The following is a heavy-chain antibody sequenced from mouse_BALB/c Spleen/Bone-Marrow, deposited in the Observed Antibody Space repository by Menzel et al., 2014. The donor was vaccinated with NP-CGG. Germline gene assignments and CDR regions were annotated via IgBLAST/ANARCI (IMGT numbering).Heavy chain of an antibody. J-gene: IGHJ3*01. V-gene: IGHV1S81*02. CDR1: GYTFTSYY. CDR3: TNDYLFAY. Sequence: VQLQQSGAELVKPGASVKLSCKASGYTFTSYYMYWVKQRPGQGLEWIGEINPSNGGTNFNEKFKSKATLTVGKSSSTAYMQLSSLTSEDSAVYYCTNDYLFAYWGQGTLVTVSA. D-gene: IGHD2-4*01. CDR2: INPSNGGT.